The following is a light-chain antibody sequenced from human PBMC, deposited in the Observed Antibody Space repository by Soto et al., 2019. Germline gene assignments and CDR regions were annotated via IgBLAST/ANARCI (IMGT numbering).Light chain of an antibody. J-gene: IGKJ3*01. CDR2: RAS. V-gene: IGKV1-5*03. CDR1: QLIGTW. CDR3: QHYETYSGT. Sequence: DIQLTQSPSSLSASVGDRVTITCRASQLIGTWLAWYQQKSGEAPRLLIYRASDLVNGVPSRFSGRGSWTEFTLTISGLQPDDFSTYYCQHYETYSGTFGPGPKVDL.